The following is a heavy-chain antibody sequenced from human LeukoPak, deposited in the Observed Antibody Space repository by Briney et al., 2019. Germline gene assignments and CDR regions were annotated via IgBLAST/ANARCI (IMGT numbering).Heavy chain of an antibody. J-gene: IGHJ4*02. D-gene: IGHD3-10*01. V-gene: IGHV3-23*01. CDR2: MSADSATT. CDR1: GFTFSSYG. Sequence: GGSLRLSCAASGFTFSSYGMSWVRQAPGKGLEWVSVMSADSATTFYADSVKGRFTISRDNAKNTVFLQMSSLRAEDTALYYCARKSASGNCPLDYWGQGTLVTVSS. CDR3: ARKSASGNCPLDY.